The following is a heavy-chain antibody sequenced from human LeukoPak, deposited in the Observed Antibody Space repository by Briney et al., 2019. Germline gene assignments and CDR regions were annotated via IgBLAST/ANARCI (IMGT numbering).Heavy chain of an antibody. CDR1: GDSVSSTSAT. J-gene: IGHJ4*02. D-gene: IGHD5/OR15-5a*01. CDR3: ARIDERGYSVYDPY. Sequence: SQTLSLTCAISGDSVSSTSATWNWIRQSPSRGLEWLGRTYYRSKWYNDYAVSVKSRIIINPDTSKNQFSLQLNSVTPEDTAVYYCARIDERGYSVYDPYWGQGTLVTVSS. V-gene: IGHV6-1*01. CDR2: TYYRSKWYN.